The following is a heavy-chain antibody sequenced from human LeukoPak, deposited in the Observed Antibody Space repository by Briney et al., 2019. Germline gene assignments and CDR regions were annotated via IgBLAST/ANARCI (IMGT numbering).Heavy chain of an antibody. CDR3: ARPSDIVVVPSAHDAFDI. D-gene: IGHD2-2*01. CDR2: IIPIFGTA. CDR1: GGTFSSYA. V-gene: IGHV1-69*05. J-gene: IGHJ3*02. Sequence: SVKVSCKASGGTFSSYAISWVRQAPGQGLEWMGGIIPIFGTANYAQKFQGRVTITTDESTSTAYMELSSLRSEDTAVYYCARPSDIVVVPSAHDAFDIWGQGTMVTVSS.